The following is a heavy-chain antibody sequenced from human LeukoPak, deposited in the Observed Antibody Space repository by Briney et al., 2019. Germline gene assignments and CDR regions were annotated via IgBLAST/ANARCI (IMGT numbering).Heavy chain of an antibody. CDR1: GYTFTSYY. D-gene: IGHD4-17*01. CDR2: INPSGGST. V-gene: IGHV1-46*01. J-gene: IGHJ4*02. Sequence: ASVKVSCKASGYTFTSYYMHWVRQAPGQGLEWMSIINPSGGSTSYAQKFQGRVTMTRDTSTSTVSMELSSLRSEDTAVYYCASVAGGYGDYTLLYWGQGTLVTVSS. CDR3: ASVAGGYGDYTLLY.